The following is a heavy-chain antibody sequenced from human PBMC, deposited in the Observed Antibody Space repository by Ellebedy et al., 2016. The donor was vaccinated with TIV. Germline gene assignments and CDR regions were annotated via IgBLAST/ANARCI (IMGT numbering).Heavy chain of an antibody. CDR2: ISYDGINK. J-gene: IGHJ4*02. D-gene: IGHD1-26*01. CDR1: GFTFRSYA. Sequence: GGSLRLSCAASGFTFRSYAMHWVRQAPGKGLEWVAVISYDGINKYYADSVKGRFTISRDNSKNTLSLQMNSLRAEETAVYYCASAAKATVGAIDYWGQGTLVTVSS. CDR3: ASAAKATVGAIDY. V-gene: IGHV3-30-3*01.